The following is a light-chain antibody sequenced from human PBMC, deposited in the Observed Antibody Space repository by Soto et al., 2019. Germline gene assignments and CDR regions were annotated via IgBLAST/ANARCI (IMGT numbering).Light chain of an antibody. CDR2: ENN. CDR3: GTWDSSLSDVV. Sequence: QSVLTQPPSVSAAPGQKVTISCSGSSSNIGNNYVSWYQQLPGTAPKLLIYENNKRPSGIPDRFSGSKSGTSATLGITGLQTGDEADYYCGTWDSSLSDVVFGGVTKLTVL. J-gene: IGLJ2*01. CDR1: SSNIGNNY. V-gene: IGLV1-51*02.